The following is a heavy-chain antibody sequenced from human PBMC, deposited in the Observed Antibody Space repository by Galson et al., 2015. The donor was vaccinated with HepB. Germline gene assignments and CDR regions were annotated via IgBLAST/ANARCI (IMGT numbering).Heavy chain of an antibody. CDR3: ARGRSWPRDGAFDI. CDR1: GFTFSSYS. Sequence: SLRLSCAASGFTFSSYSMNWVRQAPGKGLEWVSSISSSSSYIYYADSVKGRFTISRDNAKNSLYLQMNSLRAEDTAVYYCARGRSWPRDGAFDIWAKGQWSPSLQ. J-gene: IGHJ3*02. V-gene: IGHV3-21*01. D-gene: IGHD6-13*01. CDR2: ISSSSSYI.